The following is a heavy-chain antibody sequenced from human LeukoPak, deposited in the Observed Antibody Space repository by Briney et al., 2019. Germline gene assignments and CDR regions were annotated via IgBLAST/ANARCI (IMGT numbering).Heavy chain of an antibody. CDR3: ARLLRYSSSHYYYYYMDV. D-gene: IGHD6-13*01. CDR1: GGSISSYY. CDR2: IYYSGST. Sequence: SETLSLTCTVSGGSISSYYWSWIRQPPGKGLEWIGYIYYSGSTNYNTSLKSRVTISVDTSKNQFSLKLSSVTAADTAVYYCARLLRYSSSHYYYYYMDVWGKGTTVTVSS. V-gene: IGHV4-59*08. J-gene: IGHJ6*03.